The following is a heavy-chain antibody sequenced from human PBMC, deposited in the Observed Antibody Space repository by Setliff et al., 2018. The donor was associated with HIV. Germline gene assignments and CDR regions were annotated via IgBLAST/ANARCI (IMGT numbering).Heavy chain of an antibody. D-gene: IGHD7-27*01. CDR2: ISAYTGNT. V-gene: IGHV1-18*01. CDR1: GYSVATHG. Sequence: ASVKVSCKTSGYSVATHGLSWVRQAPGEGLEWMGWISAYTGNTNYAQKFHGRVSMTTDSSTSTGYMELTSLRSDDTAVYYCARERSTLGRAFDSWGQGTMVTVSS. CDR3: ARERSTLGRAFDS. J-gene: IGHJ3*02.